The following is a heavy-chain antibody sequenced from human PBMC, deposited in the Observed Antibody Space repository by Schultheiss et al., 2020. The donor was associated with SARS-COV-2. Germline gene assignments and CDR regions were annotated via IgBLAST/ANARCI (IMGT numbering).Heavy chain of an antibody. CDR2: ISGSSSYI. CDR1: GFTFSSYS. CDR3: ARDRVTTGMDA. D-gene: IGHD1-1*01. Sequence: GESLKISCAASGFTFSSYSMNWVRQAPGKGLEWVSSISGSSSYIYYADSVKGRFTISRDNAKNSLYLQMNSLRAEDTAVYYCARDRVTTGMDAWGQGTTVTVSS. V-gene: IGHV3-21*01. J-gene: IGHJ6*02.